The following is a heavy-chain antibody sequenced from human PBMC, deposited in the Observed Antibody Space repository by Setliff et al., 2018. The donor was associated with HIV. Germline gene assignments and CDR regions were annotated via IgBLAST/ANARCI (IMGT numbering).Heavy chain of an antibody. CDR2: IYTSGST. CDR3: ARDTSGGY. V-gene: IGHV4-4*08. J-gene: IGHJ4*02. D-gene: IGHD3-10*01. CDR1: GGSISSHY. Sequence: SETLSLTCTVSGGSISSHYWSWIRQPPGKGLEWIGHIYTSGSTNYNPSLKSRVTMSVGTSKNQFSLKLSSVTAADTAVYYCARDTSGGYWGQGTLVTVSS.